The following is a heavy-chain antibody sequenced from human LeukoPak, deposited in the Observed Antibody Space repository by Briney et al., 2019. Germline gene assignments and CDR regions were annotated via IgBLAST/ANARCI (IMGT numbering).Heavy chain of an antibody. V-gene: IGHV3-23*01. CDR2: IRGDGVTT. D-gene: IGHD1-26*01. Sequence: GGTLRLSCAASGFTFSSHGMNWVRQAPGKGLEWVSGIRGDGVTTYYADSVKGRFTISGDNSKNTLYLQMNSLRAEDTAVYYCAHEIQWELPDYWGQGTPVTVSS. CDR1: GFTFSSHG. CDR3: AHEIQWELPDY. J-gene: IGHJ4*02.